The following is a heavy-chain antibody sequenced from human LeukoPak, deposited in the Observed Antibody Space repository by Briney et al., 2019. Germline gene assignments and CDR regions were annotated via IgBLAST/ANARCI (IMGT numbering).Heavy chain of an antibody. Sequence: PGGSLRLSCAASGFTFSRYWMHWVRQVPGKGLVWVSGINSDGSSTSYADSVKGRFTISRDNAKNTLYVQMNSLRAEDTAVYYCARGPTMRMDVWGKGTTVTVSS. CDR3: ARGPTMRMDV. J-gene: IGHJ6*04. D-gene: IGHD3-22*01. CDR2: INSDGSST. V-gene: IGHV3-74*01. CDR1: GFTFSRYW.